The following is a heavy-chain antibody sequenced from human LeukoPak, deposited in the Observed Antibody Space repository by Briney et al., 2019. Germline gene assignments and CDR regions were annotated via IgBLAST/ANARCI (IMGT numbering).Heavy chain of an antibody. Sequence: PGGSLRLSCAASGFTFSSYSMNWVRQAPGKGLEWVSSISSSSSYIYYADSVKGRFTISRDNAKNSLYLQMNSLRAEDTAVYYCARYSSGWYNNWFDPWGQGTLVTVSS. V-gene: IGHV3-21*01. CDR1: GFTFSSYS. D-gene: IGHD6-19*01. CDR2: ISSSSSYI. J-gene: IGHJ5*02. CDR3: ARYSSGWYNNWFDP.